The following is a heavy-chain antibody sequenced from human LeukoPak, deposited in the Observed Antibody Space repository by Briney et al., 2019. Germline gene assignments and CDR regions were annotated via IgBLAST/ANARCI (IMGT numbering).Heavy chain of an antibody. CDR2: IYPGDSET. Sequence: GESLKISCKGSGYRFSSYWIGWVCQMPGKGLEWMGIIYPGDSETRYSPSFQGQVTISADKSISTAYLQWSSLRASDTAMYYCVRALGYCSSGSCYYYDYWGQGTLVTVSS. CDR3: VRALGYCSSGSCYYYDY. CDR1: GYRFSSYW. J-gene: IGHJ4*02. V-gene: IGHV5-51*01. D-gene: IGHD2-15*01.